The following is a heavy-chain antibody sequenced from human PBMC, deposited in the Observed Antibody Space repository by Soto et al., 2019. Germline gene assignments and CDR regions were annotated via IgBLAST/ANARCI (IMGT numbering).Heavy chain of an antibody. CDR1: GGSINSYC. D-gene: IGHD4-4*01. CDR3: ARHRRTTVAKFYFDN. V-gene: IGHV4-59*08. J-gene: IGHJ4*02. CDR2: IFDSGNA. Sequence: SETLSITCTVSGGSINSYCWSWIRQPPGKGLEWIAYIFDSGNANYNPSLKSRVTISVDTSKNQFSLKLTSVTAADTAVYYCARHRRTTVAKFYFDNWGQGALVTVSS.